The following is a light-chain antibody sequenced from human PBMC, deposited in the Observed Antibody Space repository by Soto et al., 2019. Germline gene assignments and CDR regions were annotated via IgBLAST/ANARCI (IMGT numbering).Light chain of an antibody. J-gene: IGKJ1*01. CDR2: DAS. Sequence: IQMTQSPSSVSASVGDRVTITCRASQGIRNDLGWYQQKPGKAPKLLIYDASTLHSGVPSRFSGSGSGTDFTLTISSLQSEDFASYYCLQDYTYPWTFGQGTKVDIK. CDR1: QGIRND. CDR3: LQDYTYPWT. V-gene: IGKV1-6*01.